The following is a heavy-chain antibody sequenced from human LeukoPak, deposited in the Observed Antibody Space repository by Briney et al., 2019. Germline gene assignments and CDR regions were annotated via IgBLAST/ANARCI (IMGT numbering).Heavy chain of an antibody. J-gene: IGHJ4*02. CDR3: ARDRRISTAGFTFDH. V-gene: IGHV1-46*01. Sequence: GAPVKVSCKASGYTFTNHYIHWVRQAPGQGLEWMGMINSGGGGTGYAQKFQGRVTLTRDTSTSTVYMELSSLRSEDTAVYYCARDRRISTAGFTFDHWGQGTLVTVSS. CDR1: GYTFTNHY. CDR2: INSGGGGT. D-gene: IGHD6-13*01.